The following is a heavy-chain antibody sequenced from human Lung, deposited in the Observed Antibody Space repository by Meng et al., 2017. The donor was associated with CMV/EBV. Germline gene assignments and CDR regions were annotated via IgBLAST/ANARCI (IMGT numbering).Heavy chain of an antibody. CDR3: ARPDDSSGWYMPFDY. V-gene: IGHV4-39*01. J-gene: IGHJ4*02. Sequence: SETLSLXCTVPGGSISSSSYYWGWIRQPPGKGLEWIGSIYYSGSTYYNPSLKSRVTISVDTSKNQFSLKLSSVTAADTAVYYCARPDDSSGWYMPFDYWGQGTLVTVSS. CDR2: IYYSGST. CDR1: GGSISSSSYY. D-gene: IGHD6-19*01.